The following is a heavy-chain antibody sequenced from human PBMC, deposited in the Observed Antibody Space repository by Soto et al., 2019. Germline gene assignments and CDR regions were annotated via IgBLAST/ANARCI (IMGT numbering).Heavy chain of an antibody. J-gene: IGHJ6*02. CDR1: GFTFSNYG. Sequence: PGGSLRLSCAASGFTFSNYGMHWVRQAPGKGLEWVAVIWYDGSNKYYADSVKGRFTISRDNSKNTLYLQMNSLRAEDTAVYYCARDPDIVVVTAIAGIYHNGMDVWGQGTTVTVSS. CDR3: ARDPDIVVVTAIAGIYHNGMDV. D-gene: IGHD2-21*02. CDR2: IWYDGSNK. V-gene: IGHV3-33*01.